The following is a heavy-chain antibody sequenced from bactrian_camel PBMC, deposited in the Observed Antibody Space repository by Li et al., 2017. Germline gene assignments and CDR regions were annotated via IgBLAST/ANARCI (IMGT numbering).Heavy chain of an antibody. CDR2: ITSSGGTP. Sequence: VQLVESGGGLVQAGGSMRLSCAASGFKMSTAFMRWVRQAPGKGLEWVSLITSSGGTPLYADSVKGRFTISRDNAKNTLYLEMNSLETEDTAVYYCATSRVGPFGYWGQGTQVTVS. CDR3: ATSRVGPFGY. V-gene: IGHV3S40*01. CDR1: GFKMSTAF. J-gene: IGHJ6*01.